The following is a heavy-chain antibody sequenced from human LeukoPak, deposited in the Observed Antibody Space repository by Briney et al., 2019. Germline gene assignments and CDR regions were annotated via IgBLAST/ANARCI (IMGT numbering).Heavy chain of an antibody. CDR2: IHYSGRT. CDR1: GGSISNYY. V-gene: IGHV4-59*08. D-gene: IGHD6-19*01. Sequence: SETLSLTCTVSGGSISNYYWSWIRRPPGKGLEWIGYIHYSGRTNYNSSLKSRVIISVDTSKNQFSLKLSSVTAADTAVYYCARTGGYSSGWFNWYFDLWGRGTLVTVSS. J-gene: IGHJ2*01. CDR3: ARTGGYSSGWFNWYFDL.